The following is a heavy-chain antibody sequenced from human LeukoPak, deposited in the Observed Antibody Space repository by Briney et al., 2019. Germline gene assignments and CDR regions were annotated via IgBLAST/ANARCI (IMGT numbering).Heavy chain of an antibody. CDR3: ARDDILWFGSNYYYGIDV. Sequence: ASVKVSCKASGYTFTTYGISWVRPAPGQGLEWMGWISAYNGKTNYAQKLQGRVTMTIDTSTSTAYMELRSLRYDDTAVYYCARDDILWFGSNYYYGIDVWGQGTTVTVSS. CDR2: ISAYNGKT. CDR1: GYTFTTYG. J-gene: IGHJ6*02. D-gene: IGHD3-10*01. V-gene: IGHV1-18*01.